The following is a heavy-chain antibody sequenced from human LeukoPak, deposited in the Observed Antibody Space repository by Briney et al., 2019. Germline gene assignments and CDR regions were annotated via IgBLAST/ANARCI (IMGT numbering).Heavy chain of an antibody. CDR3: ARHMSQDIVLITN. CDR2: IYHSGST. V-gene: IGHV4-38-2*01. Sequence: SETLSLTCAVSGYSISNGYYWGWIRPPPGKGLEWIGSIYHSGSTYYNPSLKSRVTISVDTSKNQFSLKLSSVTAADTAVYYCARHMSQDIVLITNWGQGTLVTVSS. J-gene: IGHJ4*02. CDR1: GYSISNGYY. D-gene: IGHD2-8*01.